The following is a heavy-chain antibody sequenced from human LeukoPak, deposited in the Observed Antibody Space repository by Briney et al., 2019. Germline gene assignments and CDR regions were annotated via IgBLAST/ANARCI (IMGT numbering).Heavy chain of an antibody. CDR2: ISGSGGST. D-gene: IGHD3-22*01. J-gene: IGHJ4*02. CDR3: ANSYYDSSGYYPTNYFDY. CDR1: GFTFSSYA. V-gene: IGHV3-23*01. Sequence: GGSLRLSCAASGFTFSSYAMSWVRQAPGKGLEWVSAISGSGGSTYYADSVKGRFTISRDNSKNTLYPQMNSLRAEDTAVYYCANSYYDSSGYYPTNYFDYWGQGTLVTVSS.